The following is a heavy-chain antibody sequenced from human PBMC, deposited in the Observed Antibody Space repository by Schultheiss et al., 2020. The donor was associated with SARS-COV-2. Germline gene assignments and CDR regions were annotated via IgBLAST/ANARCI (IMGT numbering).Heavy chain of an antibody. CDR3: ARDSYYDSSGYYVGVYYYGMDV. CDR2: IYSGGST. CDR1: GFTFSSYE. V-gene: IGHV3-53*01. Sequence: GGSLRLSCAASGFTFSSYEMNWVRQAPGKGLEWVSVIYSGGSTYYADSVKGRFTISRDNSKNTLYLQMNSLRAEDTAVYYCARDSYYDSSGYYVGVYYYGMDVWGQGTTVTVSS. D-gene: IGHD3-22*01. J-gene: IGHJ6*02.